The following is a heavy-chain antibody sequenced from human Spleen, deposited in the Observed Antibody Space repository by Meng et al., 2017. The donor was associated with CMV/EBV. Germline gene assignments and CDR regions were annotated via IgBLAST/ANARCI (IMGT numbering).Heavy chain of an antibody. CDR3: ARDQQLIPAEYFQH. V-gene: IGHV1-18*01. J-gene: IGHJ1*01. Sequence: QLQLVQSGQEVKQPGASVKVSCKASGYTFTSYGMSWLRQAPGQGLEWMGWISAYNGNTIYAQKVQGRVTMTTDASTNTAYLELRSLRSDDTAVYYCARDQQLIPAEYFQHWGPGTLVTVSS. CDR2: ISAYNGNT. D-gene: IGHD6-13*01. CDR1: GYTFTSYG.